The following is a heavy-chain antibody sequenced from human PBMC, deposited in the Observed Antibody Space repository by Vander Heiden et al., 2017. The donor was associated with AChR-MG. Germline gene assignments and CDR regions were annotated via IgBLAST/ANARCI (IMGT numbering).Heavy chain of an antibody. CDR1: GYTFSRYY. Sequence: QVQVVQSGAEVRKPGASGRVSCKTSGYTFSRYYLHWVRQAPGQGLEWMGIINPSDETTSFAQKFQGRITVTTDTSTSTVYMELSSLRSEDTAVYYCAVDTLIVVIPAAIAYGMDVWGQGTTVTVSS. V-gene: IGHV1-46*03. D-gene: IGHD2-2*01. J-gene: IGHJ6*02. CDR3: AVDTLIVVIPAAIAYGMDV. CDR2: INPSDETT.